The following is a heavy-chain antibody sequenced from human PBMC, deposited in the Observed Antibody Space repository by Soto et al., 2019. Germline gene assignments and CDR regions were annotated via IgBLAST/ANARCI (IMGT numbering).Heavy chain of an antibody. CDR2: IYHSGST. CDR3: VRVPDY. J-gene: IGHJ4*02. V-gene: IGHV4-30-2*01. Sequence: QLQLQESGSGLVKPSQTLSLTCAVSGGSISSGGYSWSWIRQPPGKGLEWIGYIYHSGSTYYNPSPXRXLTISVDRSKNQFSLKLSSVTAADTAVYYCVRVPDYWGQGTLVTVSS. CDR1: GGSISSGGYS.